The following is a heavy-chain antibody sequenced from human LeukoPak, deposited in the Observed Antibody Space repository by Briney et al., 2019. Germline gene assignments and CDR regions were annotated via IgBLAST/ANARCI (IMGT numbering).Heavy chain of an antibody. J-gene: IGHJ3*02. V-gene: IGHV3-33*01. Sequence: GGSLRLSCAASGFTFSSYGMHWVRQAPGKGLEWVAVILNDGSQEKYADSVKGRFTISRDNSKNTLFLQMNSLIAEDTAVYYCARDDALGDNALDIWGQGTMVTGSS. CDR3: ARDDALGDNALDI. CDR1: GFTFSSYG. CDR2: ILNDGSQE. D-gene: IGHD3-16*01.